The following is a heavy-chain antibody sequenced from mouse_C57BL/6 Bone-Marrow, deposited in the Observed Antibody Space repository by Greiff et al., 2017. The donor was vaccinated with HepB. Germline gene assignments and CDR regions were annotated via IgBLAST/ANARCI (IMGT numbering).Heavy chain of an antibody. Sequence: DVKVEESGGGLVQPGGSLKLSCAASGFTFSDYYMYWVRQTPEKWLEWVADISNGGGSTYYPETVKGRFTISRDNAKSTLYLQMSRLKSEDTAMYYCARQGLYAMDYWGQGTSVTVSS. CDR2: ISNGGGST. CDR3: ARQGLYAMDY. CDR1: GFTFSDYY. V-gene: IGHV5-12*01. J-gene: IGHJ4*01.